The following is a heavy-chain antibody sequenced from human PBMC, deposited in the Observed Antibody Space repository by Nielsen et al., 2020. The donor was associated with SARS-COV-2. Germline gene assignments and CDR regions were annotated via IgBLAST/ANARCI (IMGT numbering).Heavy chain of an antibody. V-gene: IGHV3-33*01. CDR2: IWYDGSNK. D-gene: IGHD3-22*01. CDR3: ASAASSSWKSATV. CDR1: GFTFSSYG. Sequence: GGSLRLSCAASGFTFSSYGMHWVRQAPGKGLEWVAVIWYDGSNKYYADSVKGRFTISRDNSKNTLYLQMNSLRAEDTAVYYCASAASSSWKSATVWGQGTTVTVSS. J-gene: IGHJ6*02.